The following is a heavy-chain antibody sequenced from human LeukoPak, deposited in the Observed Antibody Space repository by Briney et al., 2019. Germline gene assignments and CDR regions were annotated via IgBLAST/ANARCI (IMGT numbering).Heavy chain of an antibody. CDR3: ENEPLDWGGRYFEY. J-gene: IGHJ4*02. Sequence: SVKVSCKASGGTFSSYAISWVRQAPGQGLEWMGGIIPILGTANYAQRFQGRVTITAHESKSTAYIELSSLRCEDTAVYYCENEPLDWGGRYFEYGGEGTRVTVS. D-gene: IGHD3-9*01. V-gene: IGHV1-69*13. CDR2: IIPILGTA. CDR1: GGTFSSYA.